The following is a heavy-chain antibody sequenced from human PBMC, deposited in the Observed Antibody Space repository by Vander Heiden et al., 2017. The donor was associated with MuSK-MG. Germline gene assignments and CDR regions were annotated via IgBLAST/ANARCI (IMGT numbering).Heavy chain of an antibody. Sequence: QVHLVQSGAEVKKPGASVKVSCKASGYTFTSYDIHWVRQATGQGLEWMGWVNSNSGYTVYAEKFQGRVTMTRNASITTGYMELSSLTSEDTAVYYCARGGFGAGNDYWGQGTPVTVSS. J-gene: IGHJ4*02. CDR1: GYTFTSYD. D-gene: IGHD6-13*01. CDR3: ARGGFGAGNDY. V-gene: IGHV1-8*01. CDR2: VNSNSGYT.